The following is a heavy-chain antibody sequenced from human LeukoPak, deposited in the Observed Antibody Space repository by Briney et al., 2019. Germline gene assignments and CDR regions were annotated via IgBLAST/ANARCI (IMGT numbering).Heavy chain of an antibody. Sequence: KTGGSLRLSCAASGFTFSSYSMNWIRQAPGKGLEWVSSISSSSSYISYADSVKGRFTISRDNAKNSLYLQMNSLRAEDTAVYYCARPLGYCSSTSCCTLYYYYYGMDVWGQGTTVTVSS. D-gene: IGHD2-2*02. J-gene: IGHJ6*02. CDR2: ISSSSSYI. CDR1: GFTFSSYS. CDR3: ARPLGYCSSTSCCTLYYYYYGMDV. V-gene: IGHV3-21*01.